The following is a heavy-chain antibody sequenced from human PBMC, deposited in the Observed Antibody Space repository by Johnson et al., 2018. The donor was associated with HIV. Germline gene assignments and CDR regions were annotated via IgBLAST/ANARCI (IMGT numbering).Heavy chain of an antibody. D-gene: IGHD1-26*01. CDR1: GFSFSNAW. Sequence: QVQLVESGGGVVQPGRSLRLSCAASGFSFSNAWMNWVRQAPGKGLEWVSYISSSGSTIYYADSVKGRFTISRDNAKNSLYLQMNSLRAEDTAVYYCARDRGSYYGDAFDIWGQGTMVTVSS. CDR2: ISSSGSTI. J-gene: IGHJ3*02. CDR3: ARDRGSYYGDAFDI. V-gene: IGHV3-11*04.